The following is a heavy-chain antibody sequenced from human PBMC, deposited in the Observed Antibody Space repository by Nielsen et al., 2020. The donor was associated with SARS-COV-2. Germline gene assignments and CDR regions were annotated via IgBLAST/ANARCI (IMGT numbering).Heavy chain of an antibody. J-gene: IGHJ5*02. CDR1: GFTFDDYA. D-gene: IGHD1-26*01. Sequence: GESLKISCAASGFTFDDYAMHWVRQAPGKGLEWVAVISYDGSNKYYADSVKGRFTISRDNSKNTLYLQMNSLRAEDTAVYYCARSSGGSYLDWFDPWGQGTLVTVSS. CDR2: ISYDGSNK. V-gene: IGHV3-30-3*01. CDR3: ARSSGGSYLDWFDP.